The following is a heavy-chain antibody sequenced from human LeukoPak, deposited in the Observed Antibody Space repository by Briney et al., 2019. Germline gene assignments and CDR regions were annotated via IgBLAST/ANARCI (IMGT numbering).Heavy chain of an antibody. V-gene: IGHV3-66*01. CDR1: GFTVSSNY. D-gene: IGHD3-22*01. CDR2: IFSDGST. CDR3: ARDMRFYDSRGYYYFLDY. Sequence: GGSLRLSCAASGFTVSSNYMNWVRQAPGKGLQWVSIIFSDGSTYYAGSVKGRFTISRDNAKNSLYLQMNSLRVEDTAVYYCARDMRFYDSRGYYYFLDYWGQGTLVTVSS. J-gene: IGHJ4*02.